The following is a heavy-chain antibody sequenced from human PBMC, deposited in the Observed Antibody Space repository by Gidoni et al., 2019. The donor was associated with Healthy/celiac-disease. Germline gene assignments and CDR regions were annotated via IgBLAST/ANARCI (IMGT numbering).Heavy chain of an antibody. D-gene: IGHD3-10*01. CDR2: ISGSGGST. CDR3: AKDRRGSGLTFDY. Sequence: EVQLLESGGGLVQPGGSLRLSCAASGFTFSSYAMSWVRQAPGKGLEWVSAISGSGGSTYYADSVKSRFTISRDNSKNTLYLQMNSLRAEDTAVYYCAKDRRGSGLTFDYWGQGTLVTVSS. CDR1: GFTFSSYA. V-gene: IGHV3-23*01. J-gene: IGHJ4*02.